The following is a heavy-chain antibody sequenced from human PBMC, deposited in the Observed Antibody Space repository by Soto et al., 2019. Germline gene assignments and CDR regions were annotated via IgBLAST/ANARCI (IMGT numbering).Heavy chain of an antibody. CDR3: AKGRGSSWYEVFDY. CDR2: ISYDGSNK. V-gene: IGHV3-30*18. D-gene: IGHD6-13*01. Sequence: QVQLVESGGGVVQPGRSLRLSCAASGFPFIRYGMHWVRQAPGKGLEWVAGISYDGSNKYYADSVKGRFTISRDNSKNTLYLQMNILRAEDTAVYYCAKGRGSSWYEVFDYWGQGTLVTVSS. CDR1: GFPFIRYG. J-gene: IGHJ4*02.